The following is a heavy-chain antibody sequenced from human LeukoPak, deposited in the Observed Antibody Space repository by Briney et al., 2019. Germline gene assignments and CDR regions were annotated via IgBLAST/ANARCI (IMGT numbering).Heavy chain of an antibody. CDR3: ARGVYWGLDY. Sequence: PGGSLRLSCAISGFIFNTNGMNWVRQSPGKGLEWLATIAGGDESTYYADSVKGRFAIPRDNSKNTVFLHMNSLRVEDTAVYYCARGVYWGLDYWGQGTPVTVSS. V-gene: IGHV3-23*01. J-gene: IGHJ4*02. CDR1: GFIFNTNG. CDR2: IAGGDEST. D-gene: IGHD7-27*01.